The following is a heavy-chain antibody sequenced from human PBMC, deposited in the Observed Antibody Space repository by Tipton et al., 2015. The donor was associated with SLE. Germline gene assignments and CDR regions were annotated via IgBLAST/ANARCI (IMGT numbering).Heavy chain of an antibody. J-gene: IGHJ4*02. CDR1: GGSMSNYY. V-gene: IGHV4-59*01. CDR2: IHYSGST. CDR3: AGEPDY. Sequence: TLSLTCTVSGGSMSNYYWSWIRQPPGKGLEWIAYIHYSGSTNYNPSLKSRVTISVDTSKNEFSVRLSSVTAADTAVYYCAGEPDYWGQGILVAVSS.